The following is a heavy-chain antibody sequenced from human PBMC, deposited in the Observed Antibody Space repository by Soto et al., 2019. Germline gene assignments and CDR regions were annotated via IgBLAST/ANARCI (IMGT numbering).Heavy chain of an antibody. CDR2: NYYSGST. V-gene: IGHV4-30-4*01. Sequence: SETLSLTCTISGGSITRVEYYWSWLRYPPWKGLEWIGYNYYSGSTYYNPSLGSRVTISIDTSKNQFSLKLSSVTAADTAVYYCARESAPGYLHHTWFDPWGQGTLVIVSS. D-gene: IGHD3-16*02. J-gene: IGHJ5*02. CDR3: ARESAPGYLHHTWFDP. CDR1: GGSITRVEYY.